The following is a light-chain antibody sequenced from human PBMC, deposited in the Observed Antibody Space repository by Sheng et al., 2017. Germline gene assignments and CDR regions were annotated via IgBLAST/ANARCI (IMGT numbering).Light chain of an antibody. CDR1: SSDVGSYNY. V-gene: IGLV2-8*01. Sequence: QSALTQPPSASGSPGQSVTISCTGTSSDVGSYNYVSWFQQHPGKAPKLIIYEVTKRPSGVPDRFSGSKSGNTASLTVSGLQAEDEADYYCSSYAGTNNKVFGTGTKVTVL. J-gene: IGLJ1*01. CDR3: SSYAGTNNKV. CDR2: EVT.